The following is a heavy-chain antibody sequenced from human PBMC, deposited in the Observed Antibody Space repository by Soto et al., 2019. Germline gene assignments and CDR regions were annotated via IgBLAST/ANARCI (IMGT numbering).Heavy chain of an antibody. D-gene: IGHD3-10*01. CDR2: IYNGGNT. J-gene: IGHJ6*02. CDR1: GCSISNYY. CDR3: ARDGRDSYGLDG. Sequence: XETLPLTGAVAGCSISNYYWSCIRQSAGKGLEWIGRIYNGGNTQYNPSLKSRVTMSADTSKNQFSLRLNSVTAADTAVYYCARDGRDSYGLDGWDQGSTVTVSS. V-gene: IGHV4-4*07.